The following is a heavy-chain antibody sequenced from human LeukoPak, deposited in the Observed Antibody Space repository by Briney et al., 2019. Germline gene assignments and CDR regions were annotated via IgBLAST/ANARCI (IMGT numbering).Heavy chain of an antibody. CDR2: IKQDGSEK. D-gene: IGHD3-22*01. J-gene: IGHJ4*02. CDR3: AKDRGSGYYGNFDY. Sequence: GGSLRLSCAASGFTFSSYWMSWVRQAPGKGLEWVANIKQDGSEKYYVDSVKGRFTISRDNSKNTLYLQMNSLRAEDTAVYYCAKDRGSGYYGNFDYWGQGTLVTVSS. V-gene: IGHV3-7*01. CDR1: GFTFSSYW.